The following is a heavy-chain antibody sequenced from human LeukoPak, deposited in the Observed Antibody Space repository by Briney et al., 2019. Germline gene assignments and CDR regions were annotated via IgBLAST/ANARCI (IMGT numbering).Heavy chain of an antibody. CDR2: ISYDGSNK. Sequence: GGSLRLSCAASGFTFSSYGMHWVRQAPGKGLEWVAVISYDGSNKYYADSVKGRFTISRDNSKNALYLQMNSLRAEDTAVYYCAKDHGGIAIWGQGTMVTVSS. CDR1: GFTFSSYG. V-gene: IGHV3-30*18. CDR3: AKDHGGIAI. D-gene: IGHD6-13*01. J-gene: IGHJ3*02.